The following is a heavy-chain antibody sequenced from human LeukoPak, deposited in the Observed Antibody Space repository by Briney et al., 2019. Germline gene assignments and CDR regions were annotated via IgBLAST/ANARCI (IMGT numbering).Heavy chain of an antibody. J-gene: IGHJ5*02. CDR3: ARDSYNDFWSSYSRLYNWFDP. CDR1: GGSISSYY. V-gene: IGHV4-4*07. Sequence: PSETLSLTCTVSGGSISSYYWSWIRQPAGKGLEWIGRIYTSGSTNYNPSLKSRVTMSVDTSKNQFSLKLSSVTAADTAVYYCARDSYNDFWSSYSRLYNWFDPWGQGTLVTVSS. CDR2: IYTSGST. D-gene: IGHD3-3*01.